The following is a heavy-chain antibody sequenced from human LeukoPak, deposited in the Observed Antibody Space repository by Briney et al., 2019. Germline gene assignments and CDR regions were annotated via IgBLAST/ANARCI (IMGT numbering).Heavy chain of an antibody. CDR3: ARALTLNWFDP. V-gene: IGHV4-59*08. Sequence: SETLSLTCTVSGGSISSYYWSWIRQPPGKGLEWIGYIYYSGSTNYNPSLKSRVTISVDTSKNQFSLKLSSVTAADTAVYYCARALTLNWFDPWGQGTLVTVSS. J-gene: IGHJ5*02. CDR1: GGSISSYY. CDR2: IYYSGST.